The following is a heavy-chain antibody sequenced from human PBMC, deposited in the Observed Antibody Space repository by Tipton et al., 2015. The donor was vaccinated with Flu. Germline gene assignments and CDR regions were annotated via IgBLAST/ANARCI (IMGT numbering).Heavy chain of an antibody. V-gene: IGHV4-59*01. CDR2: IYYSGST. D-gene: IGHD3-3*01. CDR3: ARSTSFGVEDGMDV. J-gene: IGHJ6*02. Sequence: TLSLTCSVSGDSIGSRYYWGWIRQPPGTGLEWIGYIYYSGSTNYSPSLKSRVTISLDTSKNQFSPKLSSVTAADTAVYYCARSTSFGVEDGMDVWGPGTTVTVSS. CDR1: GDSIGSRYY.